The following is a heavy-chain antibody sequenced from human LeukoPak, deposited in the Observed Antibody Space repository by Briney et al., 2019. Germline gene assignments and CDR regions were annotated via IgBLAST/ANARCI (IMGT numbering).Heavy chain of an antibody. Sequence: SEILSLTCTVSGGSISSYYWSWIRQPPGKGLEWIGYIYYSGSTNYNPSLKSRVTISVDTSKNQFSLKLSSVTAADTAVYYCARDRMVYCSGGSCYRYDAFDIWGQGTMVTVSS. D-gene: IGHD2-15*01. CDR1: GGSISSYY. CDR3: ARDRMVYCSGGSCYRYDAFDI. V-gene: IGHV4-59*01. CDR2: IYYSGST. J-gene: IGHJ3*02.